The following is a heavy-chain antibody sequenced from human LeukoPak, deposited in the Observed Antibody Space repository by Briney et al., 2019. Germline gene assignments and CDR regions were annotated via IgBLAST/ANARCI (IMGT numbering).Heavy chain of an antibody. V-gene: IGHV3-23*01. CDR2: ISGTAGRA. D-gene: IGHD5-18*01. Sequence: PGGSLRLSCAASGFRFDSYAMTWVRQAPGGGLEWVSGISGTAGRAYYADSVKGRFTISRANSQSALYLQMNSLRGDDTAIYFCAKGGFDTAMVTSWYFDVWGRGTPVTVSS. CDR3: AKGGFDTAMVTSWYFDV. CDR1: GFRFDSYA. J-gene: IGHJ2*01.